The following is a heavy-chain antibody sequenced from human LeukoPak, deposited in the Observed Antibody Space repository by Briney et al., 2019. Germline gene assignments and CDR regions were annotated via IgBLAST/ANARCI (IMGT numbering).Heavy chain of an antibody. CDR1: GFTFSSYW. J-gene: IGHJ4*02. CDR3: ARDRAPSN. CDR2: IKRDGSET. Sequence: GGSLRLSCAASGFTFSSYWMSWVRQAPGKGLEWVANIKRDGSETYYVDSVKGRFTISRDNAKNSLYLQMKSLRVEDTAVYYCARDRAPSNWGQGTLVTVSS. V-gene: IGHV3-7*01. D-gene: IGHD1-26*01.